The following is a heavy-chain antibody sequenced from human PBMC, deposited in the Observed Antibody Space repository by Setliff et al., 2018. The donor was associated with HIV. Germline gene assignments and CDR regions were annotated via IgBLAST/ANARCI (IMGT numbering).Heavy chain of an antibody. CDR1: GFTFSSSW. V-gene: IGHV3-7*03. J-gene: IGHJ6*03. Sequence: PGGSLRLSCAASGFTFSSSWMHWVCQAPEKGLEWVADIKCDGSEKYYVDSVKGRLTISRDNAKNSLYLQMNSLRAEDTALYYCAKDVTVVGYYYMDVWGKGTTVTVSS. D-gene: IGHD2-15*01. CDR3: AKDVTVVGYYYMDV. CDR2: IKCDGSEK.